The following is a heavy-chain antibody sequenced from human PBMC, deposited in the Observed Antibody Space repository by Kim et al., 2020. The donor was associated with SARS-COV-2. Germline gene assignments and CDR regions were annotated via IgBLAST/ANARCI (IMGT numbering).Heavy chain of an antibody. V-gene: IGHV3-30*04. CDR2: ISYDGSNK. J-gene: IGHJ6*01. Sequence: GGSLRLSCAASGFTFSSYAMHWVRQAPGKGLEWVAVISYDGSNKYYADSVKGRFTISRDNSKNTLYLQMNSLRAEDTAVYYCARDLIPAAGHDYYYYGM. CDR1: GFTFSSYA. CDR3: ARDLIPAAGHDYYYYGM. D-gene: IGHD6-13*01.